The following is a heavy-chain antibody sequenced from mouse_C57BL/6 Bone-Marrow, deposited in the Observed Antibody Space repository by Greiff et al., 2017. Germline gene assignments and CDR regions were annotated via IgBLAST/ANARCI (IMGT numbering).Heavy chain of an antibody. CDR2: FYPGSGSI. D-gene: IGHD2-1*01. V-gene: IGHV1-62-2*01. J-gene: IGHJ3*01. CDR3: ARLEGAYGNSFAY. Sequence: QVQLKESGAELVKPGASVKLSCKASGYTFTEYTIPWVKQRSGQGLAWIGWFYPGSGSIKYTEKFQDKATLTADKSSSTVYMELSRFTSEDSAVYFCARLEGAYGNSFAYWGQGTLVTVSA. CDR1: GYTFTEYT.